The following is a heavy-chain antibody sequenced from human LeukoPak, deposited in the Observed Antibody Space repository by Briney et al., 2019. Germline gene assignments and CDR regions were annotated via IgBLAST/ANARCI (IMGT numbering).Heavy chain of an antibody. CDR3: ARGPPRHIVVVPAAPDYYGMDV. Sequence: ASVKVSCKASGYTFTSYGISWVRQAPGQGLEWMGWISAYNGNTNYAQKLQGRVTMTTDTSTSTAYMELRSLRSDDTAVYYCARGPPRHIVVVPAAPDYYGMDVWGQGTTVTVSS. CDR2: ISAYNGNT. V-gene: IGHV1-18*01. CDR1: GYTFTSYG. J-gene: IGHJ6*02. D-gene: IGHD2-2*01.